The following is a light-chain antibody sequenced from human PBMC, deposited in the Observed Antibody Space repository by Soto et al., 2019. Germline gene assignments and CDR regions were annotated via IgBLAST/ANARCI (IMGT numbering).Light chain of an antibody. CDR2: FEGSESY. V-gene: IGLV4-60*03. Sequence: QPVLTQSSSASASLGSSVKLTCTLSSGHSSYIIAWHQQQPGKAPRYLMKFEGSESYNKGSGIPDRFSGSSSGADRYLTISNLQSEDEADYYCETWDSNIHVFGGGTKLTVL. J-gene: IGLJ3*02. CDR3: ETWDSNIHV. CDR1: SGHSSYI.